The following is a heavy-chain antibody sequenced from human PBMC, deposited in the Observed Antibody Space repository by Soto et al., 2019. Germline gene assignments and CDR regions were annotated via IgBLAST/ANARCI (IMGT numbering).Heavy chain of an antibody. J-gene: IGHJ6*03. CDR3: ARDGGGNYNVRRKNYYYYMDV. Sequence: QVQLVQSGAEVKKPGSSVKVSCKASGGTFSSYTISWVRQAPGQGLEWMGRIIPILGIANYAQKFQGRVTITADKSTSTDYMELSSLRAEDTALYYCARDGGGNYNVRRKNYYYYMDVWGKGTTVTVSS. D-gene: IGHD4-4*01. V-gene: IGHV1-69*08. CDR1: GGTFSSYT. CDR2: IIPILGIA.